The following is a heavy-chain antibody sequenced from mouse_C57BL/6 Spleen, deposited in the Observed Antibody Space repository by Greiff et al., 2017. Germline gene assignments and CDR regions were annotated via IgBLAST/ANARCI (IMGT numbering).Heavy chain of an antibody. V-gene: IGHV5-16*01. Sequence: EVKVVESEGGLVQPGSSMKLSCTASGFTFSDYYMAWVRQVPEKGLEWVANINYDGSSTYYLDSLKSDFIISKDNAKNILYLQMSNLKSENTTTYYCARDDPYGSKPFDFWGTGTTVTVSS. CDR3: ARDDPYGSKPFDF. CDR2: INYDGSST. J-gene: IGHJ1*03. D-gene: IGHD1-1*01. CDR1: GFTFSDYY.